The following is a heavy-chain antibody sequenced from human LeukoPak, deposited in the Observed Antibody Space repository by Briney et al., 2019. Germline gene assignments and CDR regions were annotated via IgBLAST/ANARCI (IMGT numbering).Heavy chain of an antibody. V-gene: IGHV4-61*02. CDR3: ASEPYDFWSGYFLSPSI. Sequence: SETLSLTCTVSGGSISSGSYYWSWIPQPAGKGLEWIGRIYTSGSTNYNPSLKSRVTISVDTSKNQFSLKLSSVTAADTAVYYCASEPYDFWSGYFLSPSIWGKGTTVTVSS. J-gene: IGHJ6*04. CDR1: GGSISSGSYY. CDR2: IYTSGST. D-gene: IGHD3-3*01.